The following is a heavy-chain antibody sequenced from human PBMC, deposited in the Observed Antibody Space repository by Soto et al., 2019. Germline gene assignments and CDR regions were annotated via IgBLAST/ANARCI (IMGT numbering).Heavy chain of an antibody. Sequence: PGGSLRLSCAASGFTFGIYAMTWVRQAPGKGLEWVSSISAAGGRPYYADSVKGRFAISRDNSKNTLFLQMNSLRAEDTAVYYCARGGQLTPYYYFDSWGQGTLVTVSS. CDR3: ARGGQLTPYYYFDS. V-gene: IGHV3-23*01. J-gene: IGHJ4*02. CDR1: GFTFGIYA. D-gene: IGHD1-26*01. CDR2: ISAAGGRP.